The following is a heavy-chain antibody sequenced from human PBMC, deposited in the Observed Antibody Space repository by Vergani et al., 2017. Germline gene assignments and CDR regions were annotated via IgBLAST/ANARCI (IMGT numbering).Heavy chain of an antibody. Sequence: QVHLVQSGAEVKPPGSSVKVSCKASGGTFSSYAISWVRQAPGQGLEWMGGIIPIFGTANYAQKFQGKVTITADESTTTAYMELSSLRSEDTAVYYCARAGGGGINDFWNWGQGTLVTVSS. D-gene: IGHD3-3*01. J-gene: IGHJ4*02. V-gene: IGHV1-69*13. CDR1: GGTFSSYA. CDR2: IIPIFGTA. CDR3: ARAGGGGINDFWN.